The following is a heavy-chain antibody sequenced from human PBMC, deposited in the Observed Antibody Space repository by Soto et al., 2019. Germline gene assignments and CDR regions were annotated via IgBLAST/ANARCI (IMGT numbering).Heavy chain of an antibody. D-gene: IGHD3-22*01. Sequence: QVQLVQSGAEVKKPGSSVKVSCKASGGTFSSYAISWVRQAPGQALECMGGIIPIFGTANYAQKFQGRVTLTADESTSTAYMELSSLRSDDTAVYYCARGGYYDSSGYSRWDAFDICGQGTMVTVSS. CDR2: IIPIFGTA. CDR3: ARGGYYDSSGYSRWDAFDI. V-gene: IGHV1-69*01. J-gene: IGHJ3*02. CDR1: GGTFSSYA.